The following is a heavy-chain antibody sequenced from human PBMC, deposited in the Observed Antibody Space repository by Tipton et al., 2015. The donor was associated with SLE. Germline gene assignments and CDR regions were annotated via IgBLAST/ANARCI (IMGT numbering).Heavy chain of an antibody. Sequence: QSGAEVKKAGASMKVSCKASGYTFSNYGISWVRQAPGQGLEWMGWISTYNGNTNSAQKLQGRVTMTTDTSTSTAYMELSSLRSDDTAVYYCARGRMTRYGFDIWGQGTMVTVSS. V-gene: IGHV1-18*01. CDR2: ISTYNGNT. D-gene: IGHD2-21*02. J-gene: IGHJ3*02. CDR1: GYTFSNYG. CDR3: ARGRMTRYGFDI.